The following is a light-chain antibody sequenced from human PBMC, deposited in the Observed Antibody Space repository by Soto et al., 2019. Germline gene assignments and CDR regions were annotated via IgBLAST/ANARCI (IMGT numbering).Light chain of an antibody. CDR1: QTVLYTSNY. CDR2: WAS. CDR3: QQYYTTPVT. J-gene: IGKJ1*01. V-gene: IGKV4-1*01. Sequence: DIVMTQSPDSLAVSLGERATINCKSSQTVLYTSNYLAWYQQKPGQPPKLLIYWASTRESGVPDRFSGSGSGKDFTLPISSLQAEDVAVYYCQQYYTTPVTFGQGTKVEIK.